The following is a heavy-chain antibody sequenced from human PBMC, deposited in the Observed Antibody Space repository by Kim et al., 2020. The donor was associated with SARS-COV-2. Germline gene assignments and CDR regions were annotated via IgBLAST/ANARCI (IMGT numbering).Heavy chain of an antibody. CDR2: IRSKTNGHAT. D-gene: IGHD2-15*01. Sequence: GGSLRLSCEASRYIFSGSAMHWVRQASGKGLEWIGRIRSKTNGHATAYAASLKGRFIMSRDDSKNTAYLQMNNLRTEDTAVYYCTRYCSGGSCTGDFDY. CDR3: TRYCSGGSCTGDFDY. J-gene: IGHJ4*01. CDR1: RYIFSGSA. V-gene: IGHV3-73*01.